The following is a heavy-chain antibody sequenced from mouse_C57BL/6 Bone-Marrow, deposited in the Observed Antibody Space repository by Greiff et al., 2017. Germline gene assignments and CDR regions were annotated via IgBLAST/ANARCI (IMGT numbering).Heavy chain of an antibody. CDR1: GYTFTSYD. V-gene: IGHV1-85*01. J-gene: IGHJ3*01. CDR2: IYPRDGST. Sequence: QVQLQQSGPELVKPGASVKLSCKASGYTFTSYDINWVKQRPGQGLEWIGWIYPRDGSTKYNEQFKGKDTLTVDTSSSTAYMELHSLTSEDSAVYFCARGGRRAWFAYWGQGTLVTVSA. CDR3: ARGGRRAWFAY.